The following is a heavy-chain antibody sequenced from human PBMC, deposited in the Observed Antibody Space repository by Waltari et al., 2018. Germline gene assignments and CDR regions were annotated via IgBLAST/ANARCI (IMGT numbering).Heavy chain of an antibody. V-gene: IGHV3-15*01. D-gene: IGHD3-22*01. CDR3: ATLYYYDNRGFDY. J-gene: IGHJ4*02. Sequence: EVQLVESGGGLVKPGGSLRLSCAASGFKFSDAWMSWVRQAPGKGLECAGRMKSKTDGGTTDNAAPVKGRFIISRDDSKNTLYLQMNSLKTEDTAVYYCATLYYYDNRGFDYWGQGTLVTVSS. CDR2: MKSKTDGGTT. CDR1: GFKFSDAW.